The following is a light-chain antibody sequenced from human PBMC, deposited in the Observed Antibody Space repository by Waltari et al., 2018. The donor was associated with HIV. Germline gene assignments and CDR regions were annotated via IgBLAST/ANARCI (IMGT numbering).Light chain of an antibody. CDR3: QQYFSLPAT. CDR1: RTVFYSPNNDAC. Sequence: DIVMTQSPDSLAVSLGERATINCRSSRTVFYSPNNDACLALFQQKRGQPPKVLSYRASTRAFGVSDRFSGSGSGTNFGLTISSLRAADLAVYYCQQYFSLPATFGGGTKVEIK. CDR2: RAS. J-gene: IGKJ4*01. V-gene: IGKV4-1*01.